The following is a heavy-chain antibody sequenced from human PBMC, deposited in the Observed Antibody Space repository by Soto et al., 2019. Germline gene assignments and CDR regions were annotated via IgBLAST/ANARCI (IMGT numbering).Heavy chain of an antibody. J-gene: IGHJ4*02. D-gene: IGHD3-10*02. CDR2: IVPIYRTA. CDR1: GGTFSSYR. V-gene: IGHV1-69*13. CDR3: TIVRVADSALDH. Sequence: SVKVSCKASGGTFSSYRINWVRQAPGQGLEWVGGIVPIYRTADYAQKFQGRVTITADESARTSYMELRSLKSEDTAMYYCTIVRVADSALDHWGQGTLVTVSS.